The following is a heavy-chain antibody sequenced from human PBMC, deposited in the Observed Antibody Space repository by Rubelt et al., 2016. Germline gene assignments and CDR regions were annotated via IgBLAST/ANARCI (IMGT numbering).Heavy chain of an antibody. V-gene: IGHV2-5*02. CDR1: GFSLTSRPVG. D-gene: IGHD1-1*01. Sequence: QITLKESGPTRVKPTQTLTLTCTFSGFSLTSRPVGVGWIRQPPGQALEWLAVIYWDDDKRYSPSLKTRLTIPQDTPKNQVVLPMTNMDPVDTGTYYCAHRGSLNGNWDGGNFDYWGQGALVTVSS. CDR3: AHRGSLNGNWDGGNFDY. CDR2: IYWDDDK. J-gene: IGHJ4*02.